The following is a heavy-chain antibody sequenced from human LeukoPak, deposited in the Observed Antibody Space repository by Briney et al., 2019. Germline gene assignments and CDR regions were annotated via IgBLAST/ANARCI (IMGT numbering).Heavy chain of an antibody. CDR2: IIPIFGTA. J-gene: IGHJ3*02. CDR1: GGTFSSYA. V-gene: IGHV1-69*13. D-gene: IGHD1-1*01. Sequence: ASVKVSCKASGGTFSSYAISWVRQAPGQGLEWMGGIIPIFGTANYAQKFQGRVTITADESTSTAYMELSSLRSEDTAVYYCARRYNWNSRVAFDIWGQGTMVTVSS. CDR3: ARRYNWNSRVAFDI.